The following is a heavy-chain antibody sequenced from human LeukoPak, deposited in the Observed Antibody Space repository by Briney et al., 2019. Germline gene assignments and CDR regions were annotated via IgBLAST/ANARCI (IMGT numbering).Heavy chain of an antibody. CDR2: IYYSGST. CDR1: GGSISSGGYY. V-gene: IGHV4-31*03. Sequence: SQTLSLTCTVSGGSISSGGYYWSWIRQHPGKGLEWIGYIYYSGSTYYNPSLKSRVTISVDTSKNQFSLKLSSVTAADTAVYYCARATVVAATGPPTGFGYYYGMDVWGQGTTVTVSS. D-gene: IGHD2-15*01. CDR3: ARATVVAATGPPTGFGYYYGMDV. J-gene: IGHJ6*02.